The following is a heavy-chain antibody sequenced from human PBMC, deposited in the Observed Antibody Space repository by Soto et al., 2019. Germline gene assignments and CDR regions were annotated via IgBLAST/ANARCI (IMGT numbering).Heavy chain of an antibody. Sequence: QVQLVQSGAEVKKPGASVKVSCKASGYTFTSYAMHWVRQAPGQRLGWMGWINAGNGNTKYSQKFQGRVNITRDTSASTAYMELSSLRSEDTAVDYCARERVESGYDYFVDAFDIWGQGTMVTVSS. D-gene: IGHD5-12*01. V-gene: IGHV1-3*01. CDR2: INAGNGNT. CDR1: GYTFTSYA. J-gene: IGHJ3*02. CDR3: ARERVESGYDYFVDAFDI.